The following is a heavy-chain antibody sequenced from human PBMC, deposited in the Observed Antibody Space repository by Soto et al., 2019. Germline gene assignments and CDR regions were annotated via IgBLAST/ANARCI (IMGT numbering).Heavy chain of an antibody. CDR1: GFIFSSYG. V-gene: IGHV3-33*01. D-gene: IGHD2-2*01. CDR2: IWYDGSNK. J-gene: IGHJ4*02. Sequence: QVQLVESGGGVVQPGRSLRLSCAASGFIFSSYGMHWVRQAPGKGLECVAFIWYDGSNKYYGDSVKGRFTISRDNSKNTLYLQMNSLRAEDKAVYYCARSLEMAAMDYWGQGTLVTVTS. CDR3: ARSLEMAAMDY.